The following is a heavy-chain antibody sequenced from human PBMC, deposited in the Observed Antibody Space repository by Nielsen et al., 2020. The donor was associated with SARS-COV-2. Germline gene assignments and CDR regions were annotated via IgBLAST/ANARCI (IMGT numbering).Heavy chain of an antibody. CDR3: ARVFGELAPAAYYYYYGMDV. J-gene: IGHJ6*02. CDR2: INPNSGGT. D-gene: IGHD3-10*02. CDR1: GYTFTGYY. Sequence: ASVKVSCKASGYTFTGYYMHWVRQAPGQGLEWMGRINPNSGGTNYAQKFQGRVTMTRDTSISTAYMELSRLRPDDTAVYYCARVFGELAPAAYYYYYGMDVWGQGTTVTVSS. V-gene: IGHV1-2*06.